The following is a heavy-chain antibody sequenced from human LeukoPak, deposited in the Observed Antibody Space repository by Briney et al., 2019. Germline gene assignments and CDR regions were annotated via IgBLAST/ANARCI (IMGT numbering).Heavy chain of an antibody. D-gene: IGHD2-21*02. J-gene: IGHJ4*02. V-gene: IGHV3-7*01. CDR1: GFTFSGYW. CDR3: ARVSSGVWGGDCYDY. Sequence: QPGGSVRLSCAASGFTFSGYWMSWVRQAPGEGLEWVANIKQDGSEKYYVDSVKGRFTISRDNAKNSLYLQMNSLRAEDTAVYYCARVSSGVWGGDCYDYWGQGTLVTVSS. CDR2: IKQDGSEK.